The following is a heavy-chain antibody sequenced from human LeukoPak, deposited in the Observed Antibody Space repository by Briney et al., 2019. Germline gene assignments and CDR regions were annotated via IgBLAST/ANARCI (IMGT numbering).Heavy chain of an antibody. Sequence: GRSLRLSCAASGFTFSSYGMHWVRQAPGKGLEWVAVISYDGSNKYYADSVKGRFTISRDNSKNTLYLQMNSLRAEDTAVYYCAKDMYYYGSGSYYNYFDYWGQGTLVTVSS. J-gene: IGHJ4*02. CDR2: ISYDGSNK. D-gene: IGHD3-10*01. CDR3: AKDMYYYGSGSYYNYFDY. CDR1: GFTFSSYG. V-gene: IGHV3-30*18.